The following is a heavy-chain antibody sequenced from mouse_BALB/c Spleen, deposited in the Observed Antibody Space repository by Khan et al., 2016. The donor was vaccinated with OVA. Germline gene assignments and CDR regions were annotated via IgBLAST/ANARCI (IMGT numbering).Heavy chain of an antibody. Sequence: QVQLKESGPGLVAPSQSLSITCTASGFSLTGYGVNWVRQPPGKGLEWLGMIWGDGSTDYNSDLKSRLCISKNNSNSQVYLKMNSLQNDDTARYYCARAYYANYREAMDYWGQGTSVTVSS. J-gene: IGHJ4*01. CDR1: GFSLTGYG. D-gene: IGHD2-10*01. V-gene: IGHV2-6-7*01. CDR3: ARAYYANYREAMDY. CDR2: IWGDGST.